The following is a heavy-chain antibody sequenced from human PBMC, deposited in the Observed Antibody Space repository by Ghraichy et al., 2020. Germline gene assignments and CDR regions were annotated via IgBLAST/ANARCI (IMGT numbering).Heavy chain of an antibody. CDR3: ARDYEYYDFWSGYSILSHFDY. CDR1: GGSISSSSYY. Sequence: SETLSLTCTVSGGSISSSSYYWGWIRQPPGKGLEWIGSIYYSGSTYYNPSLKSRVTISVDTSKNQFSLKLSSVTAADTAVYYCARDYEYYDFWSGYSILSHFDYWGQGTLVTVSS. D-gene: IGHD3-3*01. J-gene: IGHJ4*02. V-gene: IGHV4-39*07. CDR2: IYYSGST.